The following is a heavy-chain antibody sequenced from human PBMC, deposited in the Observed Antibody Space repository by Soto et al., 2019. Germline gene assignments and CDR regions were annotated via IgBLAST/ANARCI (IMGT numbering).Heavy chain of an antibody. J-gene: IGHJ4*02. D-gene: IGHD2-2*01. Sequence: EVQMLETGGGLVQPGGSLRLACAASGFTFRTFTLAWVLQAPGKGLEWVSTIDNSGDNTYYADSVRGRFTISRDNSKNTVYLEMNSMRAEDTAVYYCAKDPEMPGRGLDYWGQGTLVTVSS. CDR3: AKDPEMPGRGLDY. V-gene: IGHV3-23*01. CDR1: GFTFRTFT. CDR2: IDNSGDNT.